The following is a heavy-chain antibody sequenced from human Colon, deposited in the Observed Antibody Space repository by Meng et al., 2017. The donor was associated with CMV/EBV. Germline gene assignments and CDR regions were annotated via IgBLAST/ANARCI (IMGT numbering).Heavy chain of an antibody. D-gene: IGHD2-15*01. CDR3: ARDPGSGPAY. V-gene: IGHV4-31*03. Sequence: TCTVSAGSISSGGYYWSWIRQHPGKGLEWIGYIYYSGSTYYNPSLKSRVTISLDTSKNQFSLKLSSVTAADTAVYYCARDPGSGPAYWGQGTLVTVSS. CDR2: IYYSGST. CDR1: AGSISSGGYY. J-gene: IGHJ4*02.